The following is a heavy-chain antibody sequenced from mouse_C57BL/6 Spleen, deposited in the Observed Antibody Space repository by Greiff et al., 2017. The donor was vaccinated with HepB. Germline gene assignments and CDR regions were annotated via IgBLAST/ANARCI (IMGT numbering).Heavy chain of an antibody. CDR1: GYTFTNYW. D-gene: IGHD4-1*01. CDR2: IYPGGGYT. Sequence: QVQLQQSGAELVRPGTSVKMSCKASGYTFTNYWIGWAKQRPGHGLEWIGDIYPGGGYTNYNEKFKGKATLTADKSSSTAYMQVSSLTSEDSAIYYCARTGTGFFFDYWGQGTTLTVSS. CDR3: ARTGTGFFFDY. V-gene: IGHV1-63*01. J-gene: IGHJ2*01.